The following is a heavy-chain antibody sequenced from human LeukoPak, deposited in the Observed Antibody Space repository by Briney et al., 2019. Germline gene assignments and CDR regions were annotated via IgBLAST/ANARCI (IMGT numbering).Heavy chain of an antibody. Sequence: ASVKVSCKVSGNIFTAYYIHWVRQAPGQGLEWMGWITPNNGGSKYAQTFQDRVTMTSDASTNTAYMELSSLKSDDTALYYCAMSEPSATKGFKYFYYMDVWGRGTTITVSS. CDR1: GNIFTAYY. CDR3: AMSEPSATKGFKYFYYMDV. D-gene: IGHD1-1*01. V-gene: IGHV1-2*02. J-gene: IGHJ6*03. CDR2: ITPNNGGS.